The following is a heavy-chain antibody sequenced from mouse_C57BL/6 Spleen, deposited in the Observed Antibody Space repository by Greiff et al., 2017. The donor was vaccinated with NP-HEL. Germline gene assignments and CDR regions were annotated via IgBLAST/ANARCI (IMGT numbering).Heavy chain of an antibody. CDR2: IDPEDGDT. D-gene: IGHD1-1*01. CDR1: GFNIKDYY. Sequence: EVQLQQSGAELVKPGASVKLSCTASGFNIKDYYMHWVKQRTEQGLEWIGRIDPEDGDTKYAPKFQGKATITADSSSNTAYLQLSSLTSEDTAVYYCASPYYYGSSYYWGQGTTLTVSS. J-gene: IGHJ2*01. V-gene: IGHV14-2*01. CDR3: ASPYYYGSSYY.